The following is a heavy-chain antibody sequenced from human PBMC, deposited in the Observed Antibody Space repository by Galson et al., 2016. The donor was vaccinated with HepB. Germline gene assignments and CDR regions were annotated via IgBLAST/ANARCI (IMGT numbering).Heavy chain of an antibody. CDR3: ARGRGMATIGNFYDN. CDR1: GGSIRGYY. D-gene: IGHD5-24*01. V-gene: IGHV4-59*01. CDR2: VYYSATT. J-gene: IGHJ4*02. Sequence: SETLSLTCSVSGGSIRGYYWTWIRQSPGKGLEWIGYVYYSATTNYTPSLKSRVTISLDTSQTQFSLKLSSVTAAETGLYYWARGRGMATIGNFYDNWGQGTLVTVAS.